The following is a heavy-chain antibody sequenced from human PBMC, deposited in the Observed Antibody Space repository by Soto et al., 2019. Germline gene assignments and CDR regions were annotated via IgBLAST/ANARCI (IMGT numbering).Heavy chain of an antibody. J-gene: IGHJ6*02. CDR1: GGSISSYY. CDR2: IYYSGST. Sequence: PSETLSLTCTVSGGSISSYYWSWIRQPPGKGLEWIGYIYYSGSTNYNPSLKSRVTISVDTSKNQFSLKLSSVTAADTAVYYCEREKRYYGMDVWGQGTTVTVSS. V-gene: IGHV4-59*01. CDR3: EREKRYYGMDV.